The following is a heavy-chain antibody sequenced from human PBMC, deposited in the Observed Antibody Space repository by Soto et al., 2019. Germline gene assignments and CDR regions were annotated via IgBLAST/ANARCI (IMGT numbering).Heavy chain of an antibody. V-gene: IGHV4-4*07. Sequence: PSETLSLTCTVTGGSITNYYWSWIRQPAGKGLEWIGRIYTKERTNYNLSFRNRVTMSVDTSKNQFSLKLDAVTAADTAVYYCARDDYKDGGNNWFDPWGQGTLVTVSS. CDR1: GGSITNYY. CDR3: ARDDYKDGGNNWFDP. D-gene: IGHD3-16*01. CDR2: IYTKERT. J-gene: IGHJ5*02.